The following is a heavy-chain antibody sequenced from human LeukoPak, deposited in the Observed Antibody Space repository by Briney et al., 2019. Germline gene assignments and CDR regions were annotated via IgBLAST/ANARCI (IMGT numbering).Heavy chain of an antibody. CDR3: ARGIAAAGTGVPGDY. CDR2: INPNSGGT. J-gene: IGHJ4*02. D-gene: IGHD6-13*01. CDR1: GYTFTGYY. V-gene: IGHV1-2*02. Sequence: ASVTVSCKASGYTFTGYYMHWVRQAPGQGLEWMGWINPNSGGTNYAQKFQGRVTMTRDTSISTAYMELSRLRSDDTAVYYCARGIAAAGTGVPGDYWGQGTLVTVSS.